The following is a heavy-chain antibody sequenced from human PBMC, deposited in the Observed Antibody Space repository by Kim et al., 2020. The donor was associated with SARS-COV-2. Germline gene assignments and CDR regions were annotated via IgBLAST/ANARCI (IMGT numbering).Heavy chain of an antibody. Sequence: GGSLRLSCAASGFTFSSYAMHWVRQAPGKGLEWVAVISYDGSNKYYADSVKGRFTISRDNSKNTLYLQMNSLRAEDTAVYYCARSSSGSYYSAFDYWGQGTLVTVSS. J-gene: IGHJ4*02. V-gene: IGHV3-30-3*01. D-gene: IGHD3-10*01. CDR1: GFTFSSYA. CDR2: ISYDGSNK. CDR3: ARSSSGSYYSAFDY.